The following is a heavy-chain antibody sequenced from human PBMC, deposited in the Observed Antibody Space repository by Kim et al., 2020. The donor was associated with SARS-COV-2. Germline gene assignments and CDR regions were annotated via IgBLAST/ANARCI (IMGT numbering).Heavy chain of an antibody. CDR1: GGSFSGYY. D-gene: IGHD3-16*01. Sequence: SETLSLTCAVYGGSFSGYYWSWIRQPPGKGLEWIGEINHSGSTNYNPSLKSRVTISVDTSKNQFSLKLSSVTAADTAVYYCARVTRDPPGYFYGMDVWGQGTTVTVSS. CDR3: ARVTRDPPGYFYGMDV. V-gene: IGHV4-34*01. CDR2: INHSGST. J-gene: IGHJ6*02.